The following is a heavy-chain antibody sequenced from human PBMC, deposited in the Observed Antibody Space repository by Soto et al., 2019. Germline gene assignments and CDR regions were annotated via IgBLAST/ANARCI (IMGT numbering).Heavy chain of an antibody. J-gene: IGHJ6*02. Sequence: ASVKVSCKASGYTFTRSGISWVRQAPGQGPEWMGWISSYNGDTNYAQKFQGRVTITADKSTSTAYMELSSLRSEDTAVYYCARFRGSYGMDVWGQGTTVTVSS. CDR1: GYTFTRSG. CDR2: ISSYNGDT. D-gene: IGHD3-10*01. CDR3: ARFRGSYGMDV. V-gene: IGHV1-18*01.